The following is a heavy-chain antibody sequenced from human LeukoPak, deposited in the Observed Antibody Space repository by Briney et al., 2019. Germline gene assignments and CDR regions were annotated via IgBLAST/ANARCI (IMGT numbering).Heavy chain of an antibody. V-gene: IGHV1-18*01. D-gene: IGHD2-2*01. CDR2: ISAYNGNT. CDR3: AREADYCSSTSCYQKTPHDAFDI. J-gene: IGHJ3*02. CDR1: GYTFTSYG. Sequence: ASVTVSCKASGYTFTSYGISWVRQAPGQGLEWMGWISAYNGNTNYAQKLQGRVTMTTDTSTSTAYMELRSLRSDDTAVYYCAREADYCSSTSCYQKTPHDAFDIWGQGTMVTVSS.